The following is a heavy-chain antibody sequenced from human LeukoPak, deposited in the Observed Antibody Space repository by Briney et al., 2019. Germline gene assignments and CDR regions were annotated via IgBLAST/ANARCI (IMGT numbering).Heavy chain of an antibody. D-gene: IGHD5-24*01. CDR3: ARGEGGDGYNFDY. J-gene: IGHJ4*02. CDR2: ISSSSSYI. CDR1: GFTFSSYS. Sequence: GGSLRLSCAASGFTFSSYSMNWVRQAPGKGLEWVSSISSSSSYIYYADSVKGRFTISRDNAKNSLYLQMNSLRAEDTAVYYCARGEGGDGYNFDYWGQGTLVTVSS. V-gene: IGHV3-21*01.